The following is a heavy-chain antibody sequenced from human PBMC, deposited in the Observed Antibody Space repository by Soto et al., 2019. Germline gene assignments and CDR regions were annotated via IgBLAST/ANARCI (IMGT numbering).Heavy chain of an antibody. CDR3: ARGWPSTYYDILTGITLFDY. CDR2: ISSSSSTI. D-gene: IGHD3-9*01. Sequence: GGSLRLSCAASGFTFSSYSMNWVRQAPGKGLEWVSYISSSSSTIYYADSVKGGFTISRDNAKNSLYLQMNSLRAEDTAVYYCARGWPSTYYDILTGITLFDYWGQGTLVTVSS. CDR1: GFTFSSYS. V-gene: IGHV3-48*01. J-gene: IGHJ4*02.